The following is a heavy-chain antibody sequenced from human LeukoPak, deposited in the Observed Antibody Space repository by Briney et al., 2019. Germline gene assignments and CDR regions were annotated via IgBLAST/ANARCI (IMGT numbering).Heavy chain of an antibody. CDR2: ISSNGGST. CDR3: AREEAVAGTVDY. D-gene: IGHD6-19*01. J-gene: IGHJ4*02. CDR1: GFTFSSYA. V-gene: IGHV3-64*01. Sequence: GGSLRLSCAASGFTFSSYAMHWVRQAPGKGLDYVSAISSNGGSTYYANSVKGRFTISRDNSKNTLYLQMGSLRAEDMAVYYCAREEAVAGTVDYWGQGTLVTVSS.